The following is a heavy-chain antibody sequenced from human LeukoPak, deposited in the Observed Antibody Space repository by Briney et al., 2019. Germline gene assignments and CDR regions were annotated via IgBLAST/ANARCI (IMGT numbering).Heavy chain of an antibody. Sequence: GASVKVSCKASGYTFTSYDINWVRQAPGQGLEWMGWINPNSGGTNYAQKFQGRVTMTRDTSISTAYMELSRLRSDDTAVYYCARTRRGPADPFDYWGQGTLVTVSS. CDR2: INPNSGGT. CDR1: GYTFTSYD. V-gene: IGHV1-2*02. J-gene: IGHJ4*02. D-gene: IGHD2-2*01. CDR3: ARTRRGPADPFDY.